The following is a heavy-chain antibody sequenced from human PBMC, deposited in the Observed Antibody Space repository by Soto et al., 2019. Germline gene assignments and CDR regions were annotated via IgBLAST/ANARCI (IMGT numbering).Heavy chain of an antibody. D-gene: IGHD6-6*01. Sequence: GGSLRLSCAASGFTFSSYSMNWFRQAPGKGLEWVSSISSSSSSYIYYADSVKGRFTISRDNAKNSLYLQMNSLRAEDTAVYYCARDGGIAARPSWFDPWGQGTLVTVSS. CDR2: ISSSSSSYI. V-gene: IGHV3-21*01. J-gene: IGHJ5*02. CDR3: ARDGGIAARPSWFDP. CDR1: GFTFSSYS.